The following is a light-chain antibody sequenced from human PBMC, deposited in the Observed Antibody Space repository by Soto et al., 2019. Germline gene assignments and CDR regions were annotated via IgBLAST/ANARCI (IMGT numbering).Light chain of an antibody. CDR1: RSNLGAGYV. J-gene: IGLJ3*02. V-gene: IGLV1-40*01. CDR3: QSYDSSLSIWV. Sequence: QAVLTQPPSVSGAPGQRVIISCTWSRSNLGAGYVVHWYRRLPGTAPKLLIYGNNNRPSGVPDRFSGSKSGTSASLAIAGLQAEDEADYSCQSYDSSLSIWVFGGGTKLTVL. CDR2: GNN.